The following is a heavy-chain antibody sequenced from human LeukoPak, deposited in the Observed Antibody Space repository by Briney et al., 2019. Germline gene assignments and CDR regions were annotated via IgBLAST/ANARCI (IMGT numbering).Heavy chain of an antibody. CDR1: GGSISSSYSY. CDR2: IYYSGST. D-gene: IGHD5-12*01. J-gene: IGHJ6*03. Sequence: SETLSLTCTVSGGSISSSYSYWGWIRQPPGKGLEWIGNIYYSGSTYYNPSLKSRVTISVDTSKNHFSLKLNSVTAADTAVYYCARDRRRYSGYDYPPYYYMDVWGKGTTVTISS. V-gene: IGHV4-39*07. CDR3: ARDRRRYSGYDYPPYYYMDV.